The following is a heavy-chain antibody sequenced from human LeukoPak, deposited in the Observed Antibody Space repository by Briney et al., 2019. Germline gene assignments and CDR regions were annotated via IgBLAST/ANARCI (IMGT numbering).Heavy chain of an antibody. CDR3: ARNFGGGDSSGPYY. Sequence: GASVKVSCKASGYTFTSYDISWVRQATGQGLEWMGWMNPNSGNTGYAQKFQGRVTMTRNTSISTAYMALSSLRSEDTALYYCARNFGGGDSSGPYYWGQGTLVTVSS. CDR2: MNPNSGNT. D-gene: IGHD3-22*01. J-gene: IGHJ4*02. V-gene: IGHV1-8*01. CDR1: GYTFTSYD.